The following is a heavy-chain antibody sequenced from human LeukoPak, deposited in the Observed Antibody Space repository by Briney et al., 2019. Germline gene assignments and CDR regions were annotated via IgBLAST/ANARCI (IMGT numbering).Heavy chain of an antibody. CDR2: IYSGGST. CDR3: ARVDYGDYGFDY. CDR1: GFTGSSNY. D-gene: IGHD4-17*01. Sequence: GGSLRLSCAASGFTGSSNYMSWVRQAPGKGLEGVSVIYSGGSTYYADSVKGRFTISRDNSKNPLYLQMNSLRAEDTAVYYCARVDYGDYGFDYWGQGTLVTVSS. J-gene: IGHJ4*02. V-gene: IGHV3-66*01.